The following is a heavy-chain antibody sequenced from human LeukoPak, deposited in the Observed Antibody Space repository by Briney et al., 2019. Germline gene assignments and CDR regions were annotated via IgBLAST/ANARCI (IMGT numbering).Heavy chain of an antibody. CDR3: ARGSVSTHGMDV. Sequence: ASVKVSCKASGYTFTSYDINWVRQATGQGLEWMGWKNPNSGRTGFAQKFQGRLTMTMNTSISTAYMELSSLTSEDTAAYYCARGSVSTHGMDVWGQGTTVTVSS. CDR1: GYTFTSYD. CDR2: KNPNSGRT. D-gene: IGHD2-2*01. V-gene: IGHV1-8*01. J-gene: IGHJ6*02.